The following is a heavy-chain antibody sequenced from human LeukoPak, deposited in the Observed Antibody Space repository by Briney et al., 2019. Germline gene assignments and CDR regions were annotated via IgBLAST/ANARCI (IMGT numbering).Heavy chain of an antibody. CDR1: GFTFSGYS. CDR3: ARYLPYGDYEFDY. D-gene: IGHD4-17*01. V-gene: IGHV3-21*01. CDR2: ISSSSSYI. J-gene: IGHJ4*02. Sequence: GGSLRLSCAASGFTFSGYSMNWVRQAPGKGLEWVSSISSSSSYIYYADSVKGRFTISRDNAKNSLYLQMNSLRAEDTAVYYCARYLPYGDYEFDYWGQGTLVTVSS.